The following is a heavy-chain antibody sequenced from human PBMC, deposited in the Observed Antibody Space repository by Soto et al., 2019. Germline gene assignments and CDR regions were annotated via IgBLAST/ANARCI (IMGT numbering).Heavy chain of an antibody. D-gene: IGHD2-2*01. V-gene: IGHV3-48*01. J-gene: IGHJ5*01. CDR2: ISSSFITI. Sequence: EVQLVESGGGLVQPGGSLRLSCAASGFTFSTYSMNWVRQAPGKGLEWVAYISSSFITIYYADSVKGRFTISRDNAKNSRYLQMNSQRAEDTAVYYCARDCPGSSTTCYGNEWFDSWGQGTLVTVSS. CDR3: ARDCPGSSTTCYGNEWFDS. CDR1: GFTFSTYS.